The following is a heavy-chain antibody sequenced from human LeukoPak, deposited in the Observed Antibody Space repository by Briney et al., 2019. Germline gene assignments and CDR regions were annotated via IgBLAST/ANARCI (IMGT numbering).Heavy chain of an antibody. Sequence: PGGSLRLSCAASGFTFSSYSMNWVRQAPGKGLEWVSSISSSSYIYYADSVKGRITISRDNTKNSLYLQINSLRAEDTAVYYCARGTLGNYCDYDFDYWGQGTLVTVSS. CDR2: ISSSSYI. CDR1: GFTFSSYS. CDR3: ARGTLGNYCDYDFDY. D-gene: IGHD4-17*01. V-gene: IGHV3-21*01. J-gene: IGHJ4*02.